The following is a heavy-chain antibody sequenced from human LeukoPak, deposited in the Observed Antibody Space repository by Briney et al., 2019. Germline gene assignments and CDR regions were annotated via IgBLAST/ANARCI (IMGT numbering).Heavy chain of an antibody. D-gene: IGHD2-15*01. V-gene: IGHV3-7*01. CDR2: MKGDESEI. CDR1: GFTFSTYW. CDR3: ARPANTAAYDL. J-gene: IGHJ3*01. Sequence: GGSLRLSCAASGFTFSTYWMTWVRQAPGKGLEWVANMKGDESEIHYVDSVKGRFTISRDNAKNSLYLQMNSLRAEDTAVYYCARPANTAAYDLWGQGTMVTVSS.